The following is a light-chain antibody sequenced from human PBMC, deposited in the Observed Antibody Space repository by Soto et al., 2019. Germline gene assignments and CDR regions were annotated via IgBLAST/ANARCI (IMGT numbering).Light chain of an antibody. CDR1: QSVSTNY. Sequence: EIVLTQSPATLSLSPGERATLSCGASQSVSTNYLAWYQQKPGQAPRLLIYGASTRATGIPARFSGSGSGTEFTLTISSLQSEDFAVYYCQQYGSLIWTFGQGTKVDIK. CDR3: QQYGSLIWT. CDR2: GAS. J-gene: IGKJ1*01. V-gene: IGKV3-20*01.